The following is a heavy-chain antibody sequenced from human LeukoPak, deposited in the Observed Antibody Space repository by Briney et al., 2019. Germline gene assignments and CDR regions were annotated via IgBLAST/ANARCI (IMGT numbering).Heavy chain of an antibody. CDR3: ARDIMVRGVDGADV. D-gene: IGHD3-10*01. J-gene: IGHJ6*02. CDR2: LHYSGAS. Sequence: SETLSLTCTVSGASITSDDYYWSWIRQPPGKGLEWIGYLHYSGASYYNPSLKSRVTISGDTSKNLFSLKLSSVTAADTAVYYCARDIMVRGVDGADVWGQGTTVTVS. CDR1: GASITSDDYY. V-gene: IGHV4-30-4*01.